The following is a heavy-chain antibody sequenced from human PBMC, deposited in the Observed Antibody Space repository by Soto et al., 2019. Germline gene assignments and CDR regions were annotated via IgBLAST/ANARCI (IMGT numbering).Heavy chain of an antibody. Sequence: QVQLVESGGGVVQPGRSLRLSCAASGFTLNTHAMHWVRQAPGKGLEWVAFISYDGSNKYYADSVKGRFTISRDNFKNMVDLQMNSLRVEDTAIYYCARGSGYYGSSFDYWGQGTLVTVSS. CDR1: GFTLNTHA. V-gene: IGHV3-30-3*01. D-gene: IGHD5-12*01. CDR2: ISYDGSNK. CDR3: ARGSGYYGSSFDY. J-gene: IGHJ4*02.